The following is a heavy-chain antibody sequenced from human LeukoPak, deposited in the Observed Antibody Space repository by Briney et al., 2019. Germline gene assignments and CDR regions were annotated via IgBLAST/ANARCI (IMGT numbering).Heavy chain of an antibody. J-gene: IGHJ4*02. CDR3: ASHYRGNSWFDY. D-gene: IGHD4-23*01. V-gene: IGHV4-59*01. CDR1: GVSINNFY. CDR2: VYSSGST. Sequence: SETLSLTCIVSGVSINNFYWSWVRQPPGKTLEWIGYVYSSGSTTYNPSLKSRVTMSVDMSKNQFSLNLNSVTAADTAVYYCASHYRGNSWFDYWGQGTLVTVSS.